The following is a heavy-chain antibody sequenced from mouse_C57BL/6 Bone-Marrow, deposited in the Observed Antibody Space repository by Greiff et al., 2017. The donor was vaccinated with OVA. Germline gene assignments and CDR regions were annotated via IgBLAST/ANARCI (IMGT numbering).Heavy chain of an antibody. CDR2: IDPNSGGT. CDR1: GYTFTSYW. Sequence: QVQLQQPGAELVKPGASVKLSCKASGYTFTSYWMHWVKQRPGRGLEWIGRIDPNSGGTKYNEKFKSKATLTVDKPTSTAYMQLSSLTSEDSAVYYCAREGLICDGSSYAWFAYWDQGNLVTVSA. J-gene: IGHJ3*01. D-gene: IGHD1-1*01. CDR3: AREGLICDGSSYAWFAY. V-gene: IGHV1-62-3*01.